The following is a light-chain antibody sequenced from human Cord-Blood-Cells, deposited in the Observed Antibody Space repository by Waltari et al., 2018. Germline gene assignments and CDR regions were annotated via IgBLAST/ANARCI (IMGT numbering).Light chain of an antibody. J-gene: IGKJ2*01. CDR2: AAS. V-gene: IGKV1-39*01. Sequence: DIRMTQSPSSLSASVGDRVTITCRASQSISSHLNWYQQKPGKAPKLLIYAASSLQSGVPSRFSGSGSGTDFTLTISSLQPEDFATYYCQQSYSTPYTFGQGTKLEIK. CDR1: QSISSH. CDR3: QQSYSTPYT.